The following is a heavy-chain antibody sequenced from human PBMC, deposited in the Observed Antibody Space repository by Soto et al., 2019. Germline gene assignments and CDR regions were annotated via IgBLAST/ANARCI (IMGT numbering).Heavy chain of an antibody. V-gene: IGHV1-8*01. CDR1: GYTFTSYD. Sequence: QVQLVQSGAEVKKPGASVKVSCKASGYTFTSYDINWVRQATGQGLEWMGWMNPNSGNTGYAQKFQGRVTMTRNTSVSTAYMELSSLRSEDTAVYYCARHVVVGAIDAFDIWGQGTMVTVSS. CDR2: MNPNSGNT. J-gene: IGHJ3*02. D-gene: IGHD1-26*01. CDR3: ARHVVVGAIDAFDI.